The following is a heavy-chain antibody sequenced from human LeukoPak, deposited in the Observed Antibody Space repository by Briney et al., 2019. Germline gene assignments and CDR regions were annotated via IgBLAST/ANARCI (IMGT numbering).Heavy chain of an antibody. CDR2: ISYDGTNK. V-gene: IGHV3-30*04. Sequence: LTGRSLRLSCAASGFTFSSYAMHWVRQAPGKGLEWVAFISYDGTNKYYADSVKGRFTISRDNSKNTLYLEMNSLRAEDTAVYNCVRRGGENLVDYWGQGTLVTVSS. CDR1: GFTFSSYA. D-gene: IGHD3-16*01. J-gene: IGHJ4*02. CDR3: VRRGGENLVDY.